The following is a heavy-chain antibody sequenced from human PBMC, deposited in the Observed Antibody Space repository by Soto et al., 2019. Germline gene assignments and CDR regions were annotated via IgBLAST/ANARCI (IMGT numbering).Heavy chain of an antibody. CDR2: IYYSGST. CDR3: ARERIDIVLVPAAPGYFDY. J-gene: IGHJ4*02. D-gene: IGHD2-2*01. V-gene: IGHV4-31*03. CDR1: GGSISSGGYY. Sequence: SETLSLTCTVSGGSISSGGYYWSWIRQHPGKGLEWIGYIYYSGSTYYNPSLKSRVTISVDTSKNQFSLKLSSVTAADTAVYYCARERIDIVLVPAAPGYFDYWGQGTLVTAPQ.